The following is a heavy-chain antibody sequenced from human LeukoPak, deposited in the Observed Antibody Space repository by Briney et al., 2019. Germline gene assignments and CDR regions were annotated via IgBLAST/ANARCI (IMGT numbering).Heavy chain of an antibody. D-gene: IGHD3-9*01. CDR1: GYSFTSYW. J-gene: IGHJ6*03. CDR3: ARLATYYDILTGYYPPGYYYMDV. Sequence: GESLKISCKGSGYSFTSYWIGWVRQMPGKGLEWMGIIYPGDSDTRYSPSFQGQVTISADKSISTAYLQWSSLKASDTAMYYCARLATYYDILTGYYPPGYYYMDVWGKGTTVTVSS. CDR2: IYPGDSDT. V-gene: IGHV5-51*01.